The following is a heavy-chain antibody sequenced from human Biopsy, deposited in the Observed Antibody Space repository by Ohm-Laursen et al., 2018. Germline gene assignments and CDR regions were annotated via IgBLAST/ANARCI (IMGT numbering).Heavy chain of an antibody. CDR3: ARERGGYKRTDY. D-gene: IGHD5-24*01. J-gene: IGHJ4*02. V-gene: IGHV1-18*01. CDR2: INTYNGNT. Sequence: ASVKASCKASGYTFTSYGISWVRQAPGQGLEWMGWINTYNGNTNYAQNLQGRVTMTTDTSTSTAYMELRSLRSDDTAVYYCARERGGYKRTDYWGQGTLVTVSS. CDR1: GYTFTSYG.